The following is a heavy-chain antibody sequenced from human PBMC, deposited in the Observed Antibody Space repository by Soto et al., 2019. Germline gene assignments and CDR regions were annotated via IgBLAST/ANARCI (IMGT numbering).Heavy chain of an antibody. CDR3: ARESEDLTSNFDY. V-gene: IGHV3-21*06. Sequence: EVQLVESGGGLVKPGGSLRLSCAASGFTFTRYSMNWVRQAPGKGLEWVSSISSTTNYIYYGDSMKGRFTISRDNAKNSVYLEMNSLRAEATAVYCCARESEDLTSNFDYWGQGTLVTVSS. J-gene: IGHJ4*02. CDR2: ISSTTNYI. CDR1: GFTFTRYS.